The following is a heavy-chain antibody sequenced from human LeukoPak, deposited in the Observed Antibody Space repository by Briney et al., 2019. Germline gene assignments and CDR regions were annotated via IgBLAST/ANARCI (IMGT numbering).Heavy chain of an antibody. V-gene: IGHV3-49*03. J-gene: IGHJ4*02. D-gene: IGHD1-26*01. CDR2: IRSNAHDGTT. CDR3: TRDKKWELLRTYDY. Sequence: GGSLRLSCTASGFTFGNYAMSWFRQAPGKGLEWVGFIRSNAHDGTTEYAASVRGRFTISRDDSKSIAYLQMSSLKTEDTAVYYCTRDKKWELLRTYDYWGQGPLVTVSS. CDR1: GFTFGNYA.